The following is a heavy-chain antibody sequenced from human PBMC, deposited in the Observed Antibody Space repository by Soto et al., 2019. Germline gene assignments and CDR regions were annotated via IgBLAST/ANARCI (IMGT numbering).Heavy chain of an antibody. CDR2: IIPIFGTA. Sequence: SVKVSCKASGGTFSSYAISWVRQAPGQGLEWMGGIIPIFGTANYAQKFQGRVTITADESTSTAYMELSSLRSEDTAVYYCARGLSLVMAHDAFDIWGQGTMATVSS. D-gene: IGHD3-16*01. V-gene: IGHV1-69*13. J-gene: IGHJ3*02. CDR1: GGTFSSYA. CDR3: ARGLSLVMAHDAFDI.